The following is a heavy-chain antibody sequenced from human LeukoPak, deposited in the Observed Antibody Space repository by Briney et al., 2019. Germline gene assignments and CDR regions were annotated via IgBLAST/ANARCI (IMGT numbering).Heavy chain of an antibody. V-gene: IGHV3-21*01. J-gene: IGHJ5*02. CDR2: ISSNSRYI. CDR1: GFTFRSYS. CDR3: ARALIAAAGVDWFDP. D-gene: IGHD6-13*01. Sequence: PGGSLRLSCAASGFTFRSYSMNWVRQAPGKGLEWVSSISSNSRYIYYADSVKGRFTISRDNAKNSLYLQMNSLRAEDTAVYYCARALIAAAGVDWFDPWGQGTLVTVSS.